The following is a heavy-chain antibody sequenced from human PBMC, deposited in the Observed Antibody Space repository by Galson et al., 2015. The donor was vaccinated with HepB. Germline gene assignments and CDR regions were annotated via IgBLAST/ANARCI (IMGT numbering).Heavy chain of an antibody. CDR1: GFTFSSYS. CDR3: AREDCSSSSCLGIDY. Sequence: SLRLSCAASGFTFSSYSMNWVRQAPGKGLEWVSSISSSSSYIYYADSVKGRFTISRDNAKNSLYLQMNSLRAEDTAVYYCAREDCSSSSCLGIDYWGQGTLVTVSS. D-gene: IGHD2-2*01. CDR2: ISSSSSYI. V-gene: IGHV3-21*01. J-gene: IGHJ4*02.